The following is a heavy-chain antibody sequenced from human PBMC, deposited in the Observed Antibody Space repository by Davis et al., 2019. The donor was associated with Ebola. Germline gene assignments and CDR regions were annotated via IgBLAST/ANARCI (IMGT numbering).Heavy chain of an antibody. CDR1: GGSFSGYY. CDR2: INHSGST. Sequence: MPSETLSLTCAVYGGSFSGYYWSWIRQPPGKGLEWIGEINHSGSTNYNPSLKSRVTISVDTSKNQFSLKLTSATAADTAVYYCATSQDCSSTSCDNWFDPWGQGTLVTVSS. J-gene: IGHJ5*02. V-gene: IGHV4-34*01. D-gene: IGHD2-2*01. CDR3: ATSQDCSSTSCDNWFDP.